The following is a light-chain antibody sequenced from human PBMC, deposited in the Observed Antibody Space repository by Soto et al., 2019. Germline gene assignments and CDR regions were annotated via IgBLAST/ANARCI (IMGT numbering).Light chain of an antibody. CDR2: DVS. CDR1: SSDVGVYNY. Sequence: QSVLTQPRSVSGSPGQSVTISCTGTSSDVGVYNYVSWYQQYPGKAPKIMIYDVSKRPSGVPDRFSGSKSDNTASLTISGLQAEDEADYYCCPYAGSYTFVFGIGTKVTVL. CDR3: CPYAGSYTFV. J-gene: IGLJ1*01. V-gene: IGLV2-11*01.